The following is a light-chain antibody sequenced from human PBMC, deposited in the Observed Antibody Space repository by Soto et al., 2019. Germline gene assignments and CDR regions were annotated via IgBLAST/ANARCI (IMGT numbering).Light chain of an antibody. Sequence: AIRMTQSPSSLSASTGDTVTITCRASQDIGSVLAWYQQTPGKAPKLLIYAASTLQSGVPSRFSGSGSGTNFSLTISSLQPEDFATYYCQQLNYSPFTFGPGTKVDIK. CDR1: QDIGSV. V-gene: IGKV1-8*01. CDR2: AAS. CDR3: QQLNYSPFT. J-gene: IGKJ3*01.